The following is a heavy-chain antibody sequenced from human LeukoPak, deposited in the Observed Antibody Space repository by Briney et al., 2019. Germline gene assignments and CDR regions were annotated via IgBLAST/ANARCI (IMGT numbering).Heavy chain of an antibody. CDR2: INSDGSST. CDR1: GFTFSSYW. CDR3: ARERGGDYYDSSGPSDAFDI. Sequence: GGSLRLSCAASGFTFSSYWMHWVRQAPGKGLAWVARINSDGSSTSYADSVKGRFTISRDNTKNTLYLQMNSLRAEDTAVYYCARERGGDYYDSSGPSDAFDIWGQGTMVTVSS. V-gene: IGHV3-74*01. D-gene: IGHD3-22*01. J-gene: IGHJ3*02.